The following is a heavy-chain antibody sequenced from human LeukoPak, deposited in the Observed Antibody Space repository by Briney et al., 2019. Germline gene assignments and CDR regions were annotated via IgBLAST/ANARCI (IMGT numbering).Heavy chain of an antibody. V-gene: IGHV3-48*03. CDR1: GFTFSSYE. Sequence: QTGGSLRLSCAASGFTFSSYEMNWVRQAPGKGLEWVSYISNSCSTIYYADSVKGRFTIFRDNAKNSLYLQMNSLSAEDTAVYYCAGVVDTAMVDGELEGCWGQGTLVSVSS. D-gene: IGHD5-18*01. CDR3: AGVVDTAMVDGELEGC. J-gene: IGHJ4*02. CDR2: ISNSCSTI.